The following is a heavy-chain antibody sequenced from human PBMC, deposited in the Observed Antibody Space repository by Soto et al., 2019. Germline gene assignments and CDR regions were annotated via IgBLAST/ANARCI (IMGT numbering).Heavy chain of an antibody. CDR2: ISTYDGDT. CDR1: GYSFTSYG. J-gene: IGHJ5*02. D-gene: IGHD6-19*01. CDR3: ARCDSTGSPRGWVDP. V-gene: IGHV1-18*04. Sequence: QVQLVQSVTEVKKPGASVQVSCKASGYSFTSYGINWVRQAPGQGLEWMGLISTYDGDTNYAQKFQGRDTMATDTTTNTAYMDLRKLTSADPAVYYSARCDSTGSPRGWVDPWGQGTVVTVSS.